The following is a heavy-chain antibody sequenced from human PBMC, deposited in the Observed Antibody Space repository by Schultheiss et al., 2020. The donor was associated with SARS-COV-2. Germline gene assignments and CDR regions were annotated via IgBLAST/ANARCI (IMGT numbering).Heavy chain of an antibody. D-gene: IGHD3-22*01. CDR3: ARDRAPYYYDSSGYYADY. Sequence: ASVKVSCKASGYTFTSYDITWVRQAPGQGLEWMGWISAYNGNTNYAQKLQGRLTMTTDTSTSTAYMELRSLRSDDTAVYYCARDRAPYYYDSSGYYADYWGQGTLVTVSS. V-gene: IGHV1-18*04. CDR2: ISAYNGNT. CDR1: GYTFTSYD. J-gene: IGHJ4*02.